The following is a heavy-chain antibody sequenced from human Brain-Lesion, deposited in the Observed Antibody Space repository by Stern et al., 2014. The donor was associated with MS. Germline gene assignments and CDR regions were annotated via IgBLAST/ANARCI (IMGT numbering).Heavy chain of an antibody. Sequence: VQLVQSGAEVKKPGASVKVSCKVSGYTLTELSMHWVRQAPTKGLERMGGFDPEDGETIYAQKFQGRVTMTEDTSTDTAYMELSSLRSEDTAVYYCATLSPGAGGNYYRHFDYWGQGTLVTVSS. V-gene: IGHV1-24*01. J-gene: IGHJ4*02. CDR3: ATLSPGAGGNYYRHFDY. CDR2: FDPEDGET. D-gene: IGHD1-26*01. CDR1: GYTLTELS.